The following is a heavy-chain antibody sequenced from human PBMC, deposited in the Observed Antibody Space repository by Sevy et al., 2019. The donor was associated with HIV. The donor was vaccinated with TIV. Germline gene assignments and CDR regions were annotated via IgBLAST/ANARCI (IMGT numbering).Heavy chain of an antibody. CDR3: ARGGGIYYDRRGFPPQYYFDS. J-gene: IGHJ4*02. CDR2: VYDSGNS. V-gene: IGHV4-59*01. Sequence: SETLSLTCAVSGGSINSFFWSWIRQSPGKGLEWIGYVYDSGNSEYNPSLRSRVTISVDTSKKQFSLKLSSVTAADTGVFYCARGGGIYYDRRGFPPQYYFDSWGQGTLVTVSS. CDR1: GGSINSFF. D-gene: IGHD3-22*01.